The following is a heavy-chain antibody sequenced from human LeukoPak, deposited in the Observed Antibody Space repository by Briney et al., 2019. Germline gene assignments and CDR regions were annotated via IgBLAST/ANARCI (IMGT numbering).Heavy chain of an antibody. CDR2: ISSSSSTI. J-gene: IGHJ4*02. D-gene: IGHD1-26*01. Sequence: GGSLRLSCAASGFTFSSYSMNWVRQAPGKGLEWVSYISSSSSTIYYADSVKGRFTISRDNAKNSLSLQMNSLRAEDTAVYYCARASVRATAASAGDYWGQGTLVTVSS. CDR3: ARASVRATAASAGDY. CDR1: GFTFSSYS. V-gene: IGHV3-48*01.